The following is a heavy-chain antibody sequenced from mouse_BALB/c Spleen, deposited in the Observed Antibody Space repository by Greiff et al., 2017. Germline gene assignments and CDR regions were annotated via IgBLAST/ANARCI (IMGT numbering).Heavy chain of an antibody. V-gene: IGHV1S81*02. J-gene: IGHJ4*01. CDR3: TRGGGTYPYYYAMDY. D-gene: IGHD5-1*01. CDR2: INPSNGGT. Sequence: QVQLQQSGAELVKPGASVKLSCKASGYTFTSYYMYWVKQRPGQGLEWIGEINPSNGGTNFNEKFKSKATLTVDKSSSTAYMQLSSLTSEDSAVYYCTRGGGTYPYYYAMDYWGQGTSVTVSS. CDR1: GYTFTSYY.